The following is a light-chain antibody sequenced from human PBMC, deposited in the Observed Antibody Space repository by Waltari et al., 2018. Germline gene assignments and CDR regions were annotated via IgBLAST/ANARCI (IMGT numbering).Light chain of an antibody. CDR1: QSVSRS. Sequence: EILMTQSPATLSLSPGERATLSCRASQSVSRSLAWYQHKPGQAPRLLIYGASSRATGIPDRLSGSGSGTYFTLPISSLEPEDVAVYYCHQNSNWPRPFGQGTKVEIK. V-gene: IGKV3D-15*01. CDR2: GAS. J-gene: IGKJ1*01. CDR3: HQNSNWPRP.